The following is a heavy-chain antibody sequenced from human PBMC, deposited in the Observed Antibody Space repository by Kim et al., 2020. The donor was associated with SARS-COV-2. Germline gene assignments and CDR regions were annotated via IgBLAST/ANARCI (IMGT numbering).Heavy chain of an antibody. Sequence: ASVKVSCKASGYTFTGYYMHWVRQAPGQGLEWMGWINPNSGGTNYAQKFQGWVTMTRDTSISTAYMELSRLRSDDTAVYYCARSQRYYDILTGYQKRYYYYYGMDVWGQGTTVTVSS. CDR1: GYTFTGYY. D-gene: IGHD3-9*01. CDR3: ARSQRYYDILTGYQKRYYYYYGMDV. V-gene: IGHV1-2*04. J-gene: IGHJ6*02. CDR2: INPNSGGT.